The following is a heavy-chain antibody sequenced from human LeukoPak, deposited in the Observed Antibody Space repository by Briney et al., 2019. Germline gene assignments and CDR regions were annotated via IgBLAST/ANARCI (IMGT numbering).Heavy chain of an antibody. CDR2: IYHSGST. CDR3: ARAPAAGSFFDY. CDR1: GGSISNYY. D-gene: IGHD6-13*01. Sequence: SETLSLTCTVSGGSISNYYWNWIRQPPGKGLEWIGEIYHSGSTNYNPSLKSRVTISVDKSKNQFSLKLSSVTAADTAVYYCARAPAAGSFFDYWGQGTLVTVSS. J-gene: IGHJ4*02. V-gene: IGHV4-59*12.